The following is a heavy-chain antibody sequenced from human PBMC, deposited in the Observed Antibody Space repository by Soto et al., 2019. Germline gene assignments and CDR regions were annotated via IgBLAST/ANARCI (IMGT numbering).Heavy chain of an antibody. CDR3: AKPMVRGVINPLFDY. Sequence: GGSLRLSCAASGITFSNYAMSWVRQAPGKGLEWVSAISGSGDSTYYADSVKGRFTISRDNSKNTLYLQMNSLRAEDTAVYYCAKPMVRGVINPLFDYWGQGTLVTVSS. J-gene: IGHJ4*02. CDR1: GITFSNYA. V-gene: IGHV3-23*01. CDR2: ISGSGDST. D-gene: IGHD3-10*01.